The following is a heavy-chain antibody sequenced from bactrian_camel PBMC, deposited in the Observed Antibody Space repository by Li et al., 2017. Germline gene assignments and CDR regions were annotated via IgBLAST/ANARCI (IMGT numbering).Heavy chain of an antibody. D-gene: IGHD6*01. J-gene: IGHJ4*01. CDR3: VDDCYGSRYYLARRTNV. CDR1: GVSYSSYC. CDR2: IDSDGNR. V-gene: IGHV3S6*01. Sequence: QLVESGGGSVQAGGSLRLSCVASFSGVSYSSYCMAWFRQAPGKEREGVASIDSDGNRNYANSVDGRFTISTDSAKNLFLQMNNLKPEDTAMYYCVDDCYGSRYYLARRTNVWGQGTQVTVS.